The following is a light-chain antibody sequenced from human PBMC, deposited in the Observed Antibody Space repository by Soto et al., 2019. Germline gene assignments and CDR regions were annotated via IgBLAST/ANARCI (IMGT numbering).Light chain of an antibody. CDR2: AAS. V-gene: IGKV1-27*01. Sequence: DIQRTQSPSSLSTSVGDRATITCRASQAIGVYLAWYQQKPGKVPKLLIYAASTLQSGVPSRFSGSVSGTDFTLTINSLQPEDVATYYCQKYSGAPPTFGQGTKVEIK. CDR3: QKYSGAPPT. CDR1: QAIGVY. J-gene: IGKJ1*01.